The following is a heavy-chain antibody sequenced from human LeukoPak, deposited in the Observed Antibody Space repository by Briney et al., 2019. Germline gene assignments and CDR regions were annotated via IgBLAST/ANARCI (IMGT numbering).Heavy chain of an antibody. J-gene: IGHJ6*03. CDR2: MYPSGST. Sequence: SGTLSLTCAVSGGSISSSNWWSWVRQSPGKGLEWIGEMYPSGSTNYNPSLKSRVTISIDKTKNQFSLKLTSVTAADTAVYYCARSVTVAGYYYYYYMDVWGKGTTVTISS. D-gene: IGHD6-19*01. CDR1: GGSISSSNW. CDR3: ARSVTVAGYYYYYYMDV. V-gene: IGHV4-4*02.